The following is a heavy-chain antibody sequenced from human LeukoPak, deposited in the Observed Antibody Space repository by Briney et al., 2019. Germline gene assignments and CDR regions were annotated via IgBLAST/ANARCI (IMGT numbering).Heavy chain of an antibody. D-gene: IGHD3-22*01. CDR3: ARAYDSSAYYDNWFDP. Sequence: ASVKVSCKASGYTFTSYDINWVRQATGQGLEWMGWMNPNSGNTGYAQKFQGRVTMTRNTSISTAYMELSSLRSEDTAVYYCARAYDSSAYYDNWFDPWGQGTLVTVSS. J-gene: IGHJ5*02. CDR1: GYTFTSYD. V-gene: IGHV1-8*01. CDR2: MNPNSGNT.